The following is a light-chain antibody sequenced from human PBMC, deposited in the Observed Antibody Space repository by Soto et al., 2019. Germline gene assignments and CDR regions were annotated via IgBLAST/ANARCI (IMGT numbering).Light chain of an antibody. CDR2: MGF. CDR3: MEALESPPT. Sequence: DLVMTQSPLSLPVTPGEPASTSCRSSQSLLNRNGQNCLDWHLQKPEQSPQLLIHMGFLRASGVPDRFSGSGSGTYFKMRISRVESEDDGVYYCMEALESPPTFGGGTKVEIK. J-gene: IGKJ4*01. V-gene: IGKV2-28*01. CDR1: QSLLNRNGQNC.